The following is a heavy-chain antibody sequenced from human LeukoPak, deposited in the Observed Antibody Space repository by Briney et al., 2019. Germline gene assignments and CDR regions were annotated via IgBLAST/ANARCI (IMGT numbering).Heavy chain of an antibody. CDR2: ISYSGST. V-gene: IGHV4-59*01. J-gene: IGHJ2*01. Sequence: SETLSLTCTVSGGSISTYYWSWIRQPPGEGLEWIGYISYSGSTDYNPSLKSRVTISVDTSKNQFSLKLNSVTAADTAVYHCARVLSGYYPWYFDLWGRGTLVTVTS. CDR3: ARVLSGYYPWYFDL. CDR1: GGSISTYY. D-gene: IGHD3-22*01.